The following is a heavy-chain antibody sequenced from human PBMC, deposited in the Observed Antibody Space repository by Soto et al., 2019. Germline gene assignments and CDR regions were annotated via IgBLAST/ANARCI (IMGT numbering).Heavy chain of an antibody. Sequence: GGSLRLSCAASGFAFSSYGMHWVRQAPGKGLEWVAVIWYDGSNKYYADSVKGRFTISRDNSKDTLYLQMNSLRAEDTAVYYCARGSYYRFDYWGQGTLVTVSS. CDR3: ARGSYYRFDY. D-gene: IGHD3-10*01. CDR2: IWYDGSNK. CDR1: GFAFSSYG. J-gene: IGHJ4*02. V-gene: IGHV3-33*01.